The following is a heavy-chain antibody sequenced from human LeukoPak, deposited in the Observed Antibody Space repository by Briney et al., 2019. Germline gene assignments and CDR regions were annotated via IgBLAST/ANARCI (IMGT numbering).Heavy chain of an antibody. Sequence: GGSLRLSCAASGFTVSSNYMSWVRQAPGKGLEWVSVIYSGGSTYYADSVKGRFTISRDNSKNTLYLQMNSLRAEDTAVYYCAREQPTVTTPYFDYWGQGTPVTVSS. CDR1: GFTVSSNY. CDR3: AREQPTVTTPYFDY. V-gene: IGHV3-66*01. CDR2: IYSGGST. J-gene: IGHJ4*02. D-gene: IGHD4-17*01.